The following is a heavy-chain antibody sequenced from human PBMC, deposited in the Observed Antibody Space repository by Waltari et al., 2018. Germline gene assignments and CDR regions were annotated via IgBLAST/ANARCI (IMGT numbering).Heavy chain of an antibody. CDR3: ARDPSLAWLRSDAFDI. D-gene: IGHD5-12*01. Sequence: QVQLVESGGGVVQPGRSLRLSCAASGFTFSSYGMHWVRQAPGKGLEWVEVIWFDGRNNNNADSVKGRFTISRDNSKNTLYLQMNSLRAEDTAVYYCARDPSLAWLRSDAFDIWGQGTMVTVSS. J-gene: IGHJ3*02. V-gene: IGHV3-33*01. CDR2: IWFDGRNN. CDR1: GFTFSSYG.